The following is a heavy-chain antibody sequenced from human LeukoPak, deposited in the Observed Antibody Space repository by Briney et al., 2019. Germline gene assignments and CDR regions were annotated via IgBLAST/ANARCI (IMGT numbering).Heavy chain of an antibody. D-gene: IGHD2-8*01. CDR3: AILHSTNFYFDY. CDR2: ISAHNGNT. J-gene: IGHJ4*02. V-gene: IGHV1-18*01. CDR1: VYTFTTYG. Sequence: ASVKVSCKASVYTFTTYGISWVRQAPGQGPEWMGWISAHNGNTKYARKFQGRVIMTTDTYTSTAYMELRSLRSDDTAVYYCAILHSTNFYFDYWGQGTLVTVSS.